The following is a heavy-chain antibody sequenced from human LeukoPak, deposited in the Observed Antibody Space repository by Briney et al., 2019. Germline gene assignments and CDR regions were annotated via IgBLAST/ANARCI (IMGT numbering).Heavy chain of an antibody. V-gene: IGHV4-61*05. D-gene: IGHD5-18*01. J-gene: IGHJ6*03. CDR1: GGSISSSSYY. CDR3: ARGHTAMPYYFYYYMDV. Sequence: PSETLSLTCTVSGGSISSSSYYWGWTRQPPGKGLEWIGYIYYSGSTNYNPSLKSRVTISVDTSKNQFSLKLSSVTAADTAVYYCARGHTAMPYYFYYYMDVWGKGTTVTISS. CDR2: IYYSGST.